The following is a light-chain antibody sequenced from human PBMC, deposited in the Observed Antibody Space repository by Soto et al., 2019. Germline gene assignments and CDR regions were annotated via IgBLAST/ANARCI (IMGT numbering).Light chain of an antibody. Sequence: EILVTQSPGTLSLSPGERASLSCRASQSVSSYLAWYQQKPGQPPRLLIYGASTRATGIPARFSGSGSETEFTLTISRLEPEDFAVYYCQQYGSSPITFGQGTRLEIK. CDR1: QSVSSY. CDR3: QQYGSSPIT. CDR2: GAS. V-gene: IGKV3-20*01. J-gene: IGKJ5*01.